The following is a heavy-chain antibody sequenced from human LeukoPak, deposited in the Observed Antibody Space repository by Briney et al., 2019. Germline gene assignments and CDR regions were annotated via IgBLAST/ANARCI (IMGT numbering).Heavy chain of an antibody. CDR2: ISSSGSTI. CDR1: GFTFSDYY. J-gene: IGHJ6*02. Sequence: GGSLRLSCAASGFTFSDYYMSWIRQAPGKGLEWVSYISSSGSTIYYADSEKGRFTISRDNAKNSLYLQMNSLRAEDTAVYYCARGDTAMVYYYYYGMDVWGQGTTVTVSS. CDR3: ARGDTAMVYYYYYGMDV. V-gene: IGHV3-11*01. D-gene: IGHD5-18*01.